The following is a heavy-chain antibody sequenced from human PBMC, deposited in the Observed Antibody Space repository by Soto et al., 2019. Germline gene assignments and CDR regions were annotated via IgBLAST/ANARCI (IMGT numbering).Heavy chain of an antibody. Sequence: QVDLVQYGPEVRKPGASVNVSCKASGYTFSTYGISWVRQAPGQGLEWMGWISAYNHYTNYAQKFQGRVTMTTDTSTNTAYMELRSLRSGDTAMYFCARVGPSREVPYPFEYWGQGTLVTVSS. CDR1: GYTFSTYG. D-gene: IGHD1-26*01. J-gene: IGHJ4*02. V-gene: IGHV1-18*01. CDR2: ISAYNHYT. CDR3: ARVGPSREVPYPFEY.